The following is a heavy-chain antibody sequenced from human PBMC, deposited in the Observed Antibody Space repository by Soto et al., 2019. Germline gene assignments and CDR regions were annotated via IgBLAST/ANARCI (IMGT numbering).Heavy chain of an antibody. CDR1: GGSFSEHN. CDR2: INHSGNS. J-gene: IGHJ4*02. CDR3: ATGSHRNHLAFDY. D-gene: IGHD1-1*01. V-gene: IGHV4-34*01. Sequence: QVQLQQWGAGLLKPSETLSLTCAVYGGSFSEHNWSWIRQPPGKGLEWIGEINHSGNSNHNPSLKSRVTTSVDTSKSHFSLKLNSVTAADTSVYFCATGSHRNHLAFDYWGQGTLVTVSA.